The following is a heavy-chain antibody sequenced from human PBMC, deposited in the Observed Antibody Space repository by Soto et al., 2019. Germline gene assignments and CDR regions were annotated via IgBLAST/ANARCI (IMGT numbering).Heavy chain of an antibody. CDR3: ARRYGYYFDY. Sequence: SETLSLTCTVSGGSISSYSWSWIRQPPGKGLEWIGYMYHSGSTYYNPSLKSRVTISIDRSKNQFSLKLSSVTAADTAVYYCARRYGYYFDYWGQGTLVTVSS. CDR1: GGSISSYS. V-gene: IGHV4-59*12. CDR2: MYHSGST. D-gene: IGHD3-9*01. J-gene: IGHJ4*02.